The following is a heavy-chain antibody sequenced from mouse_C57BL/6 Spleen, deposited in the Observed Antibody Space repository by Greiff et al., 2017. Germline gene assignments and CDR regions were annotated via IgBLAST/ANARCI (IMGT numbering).Heavy chain of an antibody. J-gene: IGHJ2*01. CDR3: VRQSDGYYFDY. D-gene: IGHD2-3*01. CDR2: IRSKSNNYAT. V-gene: IGHV10-1*01. Sequence: EVQRVESGGGLVQPKGSLKLSCAASGFSFNTYAMNWVRQAPGKGLEWVARIRSKSNNYATYYADSVKDRFTISRDDSESMLYLQMNNLKTEDTAMYYCVRQSDGYYFDYWGQGTTLTVSS. CDR1: GFSFNTYA.